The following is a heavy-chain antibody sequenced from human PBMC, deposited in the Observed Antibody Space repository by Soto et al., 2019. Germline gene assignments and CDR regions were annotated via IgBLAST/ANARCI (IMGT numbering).Heavy chain of an antibody. CDR2: IHTSGTI. CDR3: ARDLDYSFDY. D-gene: IGHD2-15*01. CDR1: GFNIRSYS. Sequence: VGSLRLSCVASGFNIRSYSMNWVRQAPGKGLEWISYIHTSGTISYADSVKGRFTISGDNAKNSVFLQMNSLRAEDTALYYCARDLDYSFDYWGQGTLVTVSS. V-gene: IGHV3-48*01. J-gene: IGHJ4*02.